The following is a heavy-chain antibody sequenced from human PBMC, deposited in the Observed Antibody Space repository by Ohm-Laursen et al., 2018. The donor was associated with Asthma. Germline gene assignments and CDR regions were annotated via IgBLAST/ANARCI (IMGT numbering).Heavy chain of an antibody. CDR3: AKNIAAAPSGTFDI. CDR1: GFTFSSYG. Sequence: SLRRSCAASGFTFSSYGMHWVRQAPGKGLEWVAVISYDGSNKYYADSVKGRFTISRDNSKNTLYLQMNSLRAEDTAVYYCAKNIAAAPSGTFDIWGQGTMVTVSS. J-gene: IGHJ3*02. V-gene: IGHV3-30*18. D-gene: IGHD6-13*01. CDR2: ISYDGSNK.